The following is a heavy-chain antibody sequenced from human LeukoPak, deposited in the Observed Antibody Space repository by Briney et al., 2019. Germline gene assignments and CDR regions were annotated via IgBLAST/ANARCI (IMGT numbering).Heavy chain of an antibody. CDR3: ARGLDIAALPNWFDP. CDR1: RYTFTSYD. CDR2: MNPNSGNT. J-gene: IGHJ5*02. D-gene: IGHD6-6*01. V-gene: IGHV1-8*03. Sequence: ASVKVSCKASRYTFTSYDINWVRQATGQGLEWMGWMNPNSGNTGYAQKFQGRVTITRNTSISTAYMELSSLRSEDTAVYYCARGLDIAALPNWFDPWGQGTLVTVSS.